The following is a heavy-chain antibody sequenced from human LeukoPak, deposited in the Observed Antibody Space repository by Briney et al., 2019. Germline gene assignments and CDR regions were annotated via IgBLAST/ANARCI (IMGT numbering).Heavy chain of an antibody. CDR1: GYTFTSYY. J-gene: IGHJ4*02. V-gene: IGHV1-46*01. D-gene: IGHD5-18*01. CDR2: INPSGGST. Sequence: ASVKVSCKASGYTFTSYYMHWVRQAPGQGLEWMGIINPSGGSTSYEQKFQGRVTMTRDTSTSTVYTELSSLSSEDTAAYYCARGEVTPSVDYWGQGTLVTVSS. CDR3: ARGEVTPSVDY.